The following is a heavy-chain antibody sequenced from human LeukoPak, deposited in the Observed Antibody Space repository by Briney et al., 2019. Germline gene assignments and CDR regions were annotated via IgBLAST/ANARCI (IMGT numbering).Heavy chain of an antibody. CDR3: ARGGSRGSDP. V-gene: IGHV1-46*01. J-gene: IGHJ5*02. D-gene: IGHD3-10*01. CDR2: INPTGGAT. Sequence: ASVKLSCEPSLYASTSYYIHSGRETPGQGLGWRGVINPTGGATSSAQKFQGRVTMTRDTSTSTVYMELSRPRSEDTAVYYCARGGSRGSDPWGQGTLVTVSS. CDR1: LYASTSYY.